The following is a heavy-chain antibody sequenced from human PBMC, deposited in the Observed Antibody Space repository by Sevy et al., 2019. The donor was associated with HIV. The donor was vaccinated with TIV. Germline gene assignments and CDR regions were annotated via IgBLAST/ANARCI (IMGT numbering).Heavy chain of an antibody. J-gene: IGHJ6*02. CDR2: ISGSGAST. V-gene: IGHV3-23*01. D-gene: IGHD2-21*01. CDR3: ARSTVIDTMGATYGMDV. Sequence: GGSLRLSCAASEFTFSSYAMSWVRQAPGKGLEWVSAISGSGASTYYADSVKGRFTISRDNSKNTQYLQMNSLRAEDTALYYCARSTVIDTMGATYGMDVWGQGTTVTVSS. CDR1: EFTFSSYA.